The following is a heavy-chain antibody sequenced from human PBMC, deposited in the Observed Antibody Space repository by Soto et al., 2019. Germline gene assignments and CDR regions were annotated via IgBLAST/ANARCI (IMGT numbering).Heavy chain of an antibody. Sequence: PSETLSLTCTVSGGSISGGDYYWSWIRQPPGKGLEWIGYIYYSGSTYYNPSLKSRVTISVDTSKNQFSLKLSSVTAADTAVYYCARDALKYYYGSGSHFDPWGQGTLVTVSS. V-gene: IGHV4-30-4*01. CDR3: ARDALKYYYGSGSHFDP. CDR1: GGSISGGDYY. D-gene: IGHD3-10*01. J-gene: IGHJ5*02. CDR2: IYYSGST.